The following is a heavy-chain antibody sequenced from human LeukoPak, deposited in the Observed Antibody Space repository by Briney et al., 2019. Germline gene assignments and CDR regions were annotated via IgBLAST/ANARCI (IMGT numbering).Heavy chain of an antibody. CDR2: INPSGGST. J-gene: IGHJ6*03. D-gene: IGHD3-9*01. Sequence: ASVKVSCKASGYTFTSYYMHWVRQAPGQGLEWMGIINPSGGSTSYAQKFQGRVTMTRDMSTSTVYMELSSLRSEDTAVYYCARGPYYDILTGVIRYYYYYYMDVWGKGTTVTISS. CDR1: GYTFTSYY. CDR3: ARGPYYDILTGVIRYYYYYYMDV. V-gene: IGHV1-46*01.